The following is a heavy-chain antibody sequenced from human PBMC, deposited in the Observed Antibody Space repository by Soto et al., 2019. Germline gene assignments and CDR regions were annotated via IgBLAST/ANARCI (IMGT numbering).Heavy chain of an antibody. V-gene: IGHV4-59*12. Sequence: SETLSLTCTVSCGSISSYYWSWIRQPPGKGLEWIGYIYHSASTKYSPSLKSRVTTSVDTSKNQVSLNLSSVTAADTAVYYCARDKITGLFDYWGQGTLVTVSS. CDR3: ARDKITGLFDY. CDR2: IYHSAST. CDR1: CGSISSYY. D-gene: IGHD2-8*02. J-gene: IGHJ4*02.